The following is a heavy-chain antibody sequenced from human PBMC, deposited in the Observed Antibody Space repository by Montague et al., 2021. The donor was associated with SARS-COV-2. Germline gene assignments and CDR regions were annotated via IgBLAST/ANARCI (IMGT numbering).Heavy chain of an antibody. D-gene: IGHD6-19*01. V-gene: IGHV3-7*01. CDR2: MKYDWSEK. CDR3: ARDPNSSGGNMGSF. CDR1: GFAFSSSW. Sequence: SMRLSCAASGFAFSSSWMSWVRQSPGKGLEWVAIMKYDWSEKYYFDSVKGRFTISRDNARRSVFLQMNSLRAEDTAVYFCARDPNSSGGNMGSFWGRGTLVSVSS. J-gene: IGHJ4*01.